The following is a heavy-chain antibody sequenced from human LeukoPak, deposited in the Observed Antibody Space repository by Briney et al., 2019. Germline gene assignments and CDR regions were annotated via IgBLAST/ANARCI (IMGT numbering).Heavy chain of an antibody. V-gene: IGHV4-34*01. CDR1: GGSFSGYY. J-gene: IGHJ5*02. CDR3: ARDTVAHPNWFDP. Sequence: PSETLSLTCAVYGGSFSGYYWSWIRQPPGKGLEWIGEINHSGSTNYNPSLKSRVTTSVDTSKNQFSLKLSSVTAADTAVYYCARDTVAHPNWFDPWGQGTLVTVSS. CDR2: INHSGST. D-gene: IGHD5-12*01.